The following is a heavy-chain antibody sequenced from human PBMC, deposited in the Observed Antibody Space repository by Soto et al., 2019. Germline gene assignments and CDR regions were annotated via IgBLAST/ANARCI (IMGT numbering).Heavy chain of an antibody. CDR1: VFTFSDHY. CDR3: ARGDDYNDGVYASDI. CDR2: TRDKANSYTT. J-gene: IGHJ3*02. D-gene: IGHD4-4*01. Sequence: EVQMVESGGGLVQPGGSLRLSCAASVFTFSDHYMDWVRQAPGRGLEWVGRTRDKANSYTTEYAASVKGRFTISRDDSKNSLYLQMNSLKTEDTAVYYCARGDDYNDGVYASDIWGQGTMVTVSS. V-gene: IGHV3-72*01.